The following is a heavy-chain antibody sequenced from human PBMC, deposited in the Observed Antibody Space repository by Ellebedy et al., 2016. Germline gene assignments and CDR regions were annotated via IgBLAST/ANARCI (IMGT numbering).Heavy chain of an antibody. D-gene: IGHD3-16*01. Sequence: GGSLRLXXVASGFTFSSYWMHWVRQAPGKGLEWVAIIWSDGSNKYYGDSVNGRFTIFRDNSKSTLFLQMDSLRAEDTAVYYCARVIWGHNYGVDVWGRGTTVTVSS. CDR1: GFTFSSYW. CDR2: IWSDGSNK. J-gene: IGHJ6*02. V-gene: IGHV3-33*08. CDR3: ARVIWGHNYGVDV.